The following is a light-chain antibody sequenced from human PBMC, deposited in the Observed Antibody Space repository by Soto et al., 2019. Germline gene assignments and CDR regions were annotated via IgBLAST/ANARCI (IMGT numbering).Light chain of an antibody. CDR2: DDN. J-gene: IGLJ1*01. V-gene: IGLV1-51*01. CDR3: GAWDSSMSAYS. CDR1: SSNIGGNS. Sequence: QSALTQPPSGSAAPGQKVTIFCSGSSSNIGGNSVSWYQELPGTAPKLLISDDNKRPSGIPDRFSRPKSGTSATLAITRFQTGDEADYYCGAWDSSMSAYSFGSGTKVTVL.